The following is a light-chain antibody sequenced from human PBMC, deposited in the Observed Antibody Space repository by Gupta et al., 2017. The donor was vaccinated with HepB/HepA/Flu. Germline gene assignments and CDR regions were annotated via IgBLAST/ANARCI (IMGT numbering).Light chain of an antibody. Sequence: QSVLTKPPSASGTPGQRVTISCSGSSSNIGSNYVYWYQQLPGTAPKLLIYRNNQRPSGVPARFSGSKSGTSASLAISGLRSEDEADYYCAAWDDSLSGYVFGPGTKVTVL. J-gene: IGLJ1*01. V-gene: IGLV1-47*01. CDR1: SSNIGSNY. CDR2: RNN. CDR3: AAWDDSLSGYV.